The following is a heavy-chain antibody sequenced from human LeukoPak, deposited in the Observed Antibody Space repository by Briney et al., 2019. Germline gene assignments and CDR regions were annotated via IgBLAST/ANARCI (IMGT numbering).Heavy chain of an antibody. CDR3: AREGSGGYSLGH. J-gene: IGHJ4*02. D-gene: IGHD2-15*01. V-gene: IGHV4-4*01. Sequence: GSLRLSCVVSGLTFNNAWMNWVRQPPGKGLEWIGEIYHSGSTNYNPSLKSRVTISVDNSNNQFSLKLSSVTAADTALYFCAREGSGGYSLGHWGQGTLVTVSS. CDR2: IYHSGST. CDR1: GLTFNNAW.